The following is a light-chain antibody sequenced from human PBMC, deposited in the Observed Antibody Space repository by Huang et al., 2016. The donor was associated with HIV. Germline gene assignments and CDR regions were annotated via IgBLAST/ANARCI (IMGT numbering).Light chain of an antibody. J-gene: IGKJ2*01. V-gene: IGKV3-11*01. Sequence: EIVLTQSPATLSLSPGDRATLSCRATQSVGSSLAWYQQRPGQATRLLIYAASNRAAGIPARFSGSGSGTDFTLTISNLEPEDFAVYFCQQRGDWRGYTFGQGTKVEVK. CDR3: QQRGDWRGYT. CDR2: AAS. CDR1: QSVGSS.